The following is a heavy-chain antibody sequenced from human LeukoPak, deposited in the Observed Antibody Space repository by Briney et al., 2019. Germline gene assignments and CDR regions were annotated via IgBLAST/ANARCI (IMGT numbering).Heavy chain of an antibody. CDR1: GYTFTGYY. CDR2: INPNSGGT. J-gene: IGHJ5*02. V-gene: IGHV1-2*02. CDR3: ARAGGRSWFDP. Sequence: ASVKVSCKASGYTFTGYYMLWVRQAPGQGLEWMGWINPNSGGTNYAQKFQGRVTMTTDTSMSTAYMELSRLTSDDTAVYYCARAGGRSWFDPWGQGTLVTVSS.